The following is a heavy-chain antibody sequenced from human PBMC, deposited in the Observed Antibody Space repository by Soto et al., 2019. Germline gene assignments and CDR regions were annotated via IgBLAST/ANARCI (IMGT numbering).Heavy chain of an antibody. J-gene: IGHJ4*02. Sequence: QVQLVESGGGVVQPGRSLRLSCAASGFTFSSYGMHWVRQAPGKGLEWVAVIWYDGSNKYYADSVKGRFTISRDNSKNRLYLQMNSLRAEDTAVYYCARSRPYCSGGSCYSGFDYWGQGTLVTVSS. V-gene: IGHV3-33*01. CDR2: IWYDGSNK. D-gene: IGHD2-15*01. CDR3: ARSRPYCSGGSCYSGFDY. CDR1: GFTFSSYG.